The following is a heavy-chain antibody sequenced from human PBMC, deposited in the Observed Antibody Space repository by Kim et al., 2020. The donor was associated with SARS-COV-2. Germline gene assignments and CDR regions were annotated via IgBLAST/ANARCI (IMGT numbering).Heavy chain of an antibody. Sequence: GTNYAQKFQGRVTMNRDTSISTAYMELSRLRSDDTAVYYCARRTTIFDYWGQGTLVTVSS. D-gene: IGHD1-1*01. CDR2: GT. V-gene: IGHV1-2*02. J-gene: IGHJ4*02. CDR3: ARRTTIFDY.